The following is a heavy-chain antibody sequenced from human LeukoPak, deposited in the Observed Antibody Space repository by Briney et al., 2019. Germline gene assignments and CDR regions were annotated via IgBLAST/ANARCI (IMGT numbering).Heavy chain of an antibody. J-gene: IGHJ3*02. V-gene: IGHV1-24*01. D-gene: IGHD3-16*02. Sequence: ASVKVSCKVSGYTLTELSMHWVRQAPGKGLEWMGGFDPEDGETIYAQKFQGRVTMTEDTSTDTAYMELSSLRSEDTAVYYCATDQSYVWGSYRYPTEGAFDIWAKGQWSPSLQ. CDR3: ATDQSYVWGSYRYPTEGAFDI. CDR1: GYTLTELS. CDR2: FDPEDGET.